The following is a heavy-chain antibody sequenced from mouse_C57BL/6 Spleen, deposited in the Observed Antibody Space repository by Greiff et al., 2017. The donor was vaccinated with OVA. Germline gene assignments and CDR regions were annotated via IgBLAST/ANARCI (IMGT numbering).Heavy chain of an antibody. CDR1: GFTFSSYT. CDR3: ARQEGTTVVFDY. CDR2: ISGGGGNT. Sequence: EVMLVESGGGLVKPGGSLKLSCAASGFTFSSYTMSWVRQTPEKRLEWVATISGGGGNTYYPDSVKGRFTISRDNAKNTLYLQMSSLRSEDTALYYCARQEGTTVVFDYWGQGTTLTVSS. V-gene: IGHV5-9*01. J-gene: IGHJ2*01. D-gene: IGHD1-1*01.